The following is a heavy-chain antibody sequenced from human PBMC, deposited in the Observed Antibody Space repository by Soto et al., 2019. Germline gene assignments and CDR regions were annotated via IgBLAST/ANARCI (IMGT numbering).Heavy chain of an antibody. CDR3: ARSGGSYNFES. CDR2: IFITGNT. V-gene: IGHV4-4*07. Sequence: PSKTLSLTCTVSSGSVRTYYWRLIRQPAGKGLEWIGGIFITGNTNYNPSLRRRVTMSVDTSKGQFSLNLTSVSAADTAVYFCARSGGSYNFESWGKGTLVTVS. CDR1: SGSVRTYY. D-gene: IGHD1-26*01. J-gene: IGHJ4*02.